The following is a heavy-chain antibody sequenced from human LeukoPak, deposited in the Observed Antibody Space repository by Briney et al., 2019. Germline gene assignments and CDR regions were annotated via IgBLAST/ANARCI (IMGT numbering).Heavy chain of an antibody. CDR1: GGSISRSTYY. Sequence: SETLSLTCTVSGGSISRSTYYWGWIRQPPGKGLEWIGSIYYSGNTYYNPSLKSRVTISVDTSKNQFSLKLNSVTAADTAVYYCARGGYYYGSGNNYFDYWGQGTLVTVSS. D-gene: IGHD3-10*01. J-gene: IGHJ4*02. CDR3: ARGGYYYGSGNNYFDY. CDR2: IYYSGNT. V-gene: IGHV4-39*07.